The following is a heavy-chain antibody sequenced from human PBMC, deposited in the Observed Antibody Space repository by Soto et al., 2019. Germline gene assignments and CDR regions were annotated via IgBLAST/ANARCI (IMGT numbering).Heavy chain of an antibody. J-gene: IGHJ4*02. D-gene: IGHD3-10*01. Sequence: PGGSLRLSCVASGFSFSGYGMHWVRQAPGKGRGWVALLSYDGRKELYADSVKGRFAISRDNSKNTLFLHVSSLRPDDTAVYFCAKETTGLYGAGGHLDYWGQGVLVTVSS. V-gene: IGHV3-30*18. CDR3: AKETTGLYGAGGHLDY. CDR2: LSYDGRKE. CDR1: GFSFSGYG.